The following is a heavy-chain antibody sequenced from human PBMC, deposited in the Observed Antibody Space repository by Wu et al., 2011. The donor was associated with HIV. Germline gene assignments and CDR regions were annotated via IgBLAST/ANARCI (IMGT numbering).Heavy chain of an antibody. CDR2: ISAYNGDT. Sequence: QVQLVQSGAEVKKPGASVKVSCKASGDSFTNYGISWVRQAPGQGLEWMGWISAYNGDTEYVQKYQGRVTMTTDTSTSTAYMELRSLRSDDTAVYYCASGGRGRLCLFNNYMDVWGQRGPRSPSPQ. CDR1: GDSFTNYG. CDR3: ASGGRGRLCLFNNYMDV. D-gene: IGHD3-16*01. J-gene: IGHJ6*01. V-gene: IGHV1-18*01.